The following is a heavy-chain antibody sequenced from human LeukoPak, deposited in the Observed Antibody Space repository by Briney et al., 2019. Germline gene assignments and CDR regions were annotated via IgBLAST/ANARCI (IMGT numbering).Heavy chain of an antibody. CDR1: GGSFSGYY. J-gene: IGHJ4*02. V-gene: IGHV4-34*01. D-gene: IGHD1-26*01. Sequence: SSETLSLTCAVYGGSFSGYYWSWIRQPPGKGLEWIGEINHSGSTNYNPSLKSRVTISVDTSKNQFSLKLSSVTAADTAVYYCAGRFTVGADQPVDYWGQGTLVTVSS. CDR3: AGRFTVGADQPVDY. CDR2: INHSGST.